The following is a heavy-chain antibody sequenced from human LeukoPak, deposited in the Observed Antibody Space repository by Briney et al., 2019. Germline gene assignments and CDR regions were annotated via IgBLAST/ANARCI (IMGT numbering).Heavy chain of an antibody. CDR1: GFTFSSYA. D-gene: IGHD4-17*01. CDR2: INGIGGST. Sequence: GGSLRLSCAASGFTFSSYAMSWVRQAPGKGLEWVSAINGIGGSTYYADSVKGRFIISRDNSKNTVYLQMNSLRGEDTAVYYCARAQKSYGDYVSWGQGTLVTVSS. V-gene: IGHV3-23*01. CDR3: ARAQKSYGDYVS. J-gene: IGHJ4*02.